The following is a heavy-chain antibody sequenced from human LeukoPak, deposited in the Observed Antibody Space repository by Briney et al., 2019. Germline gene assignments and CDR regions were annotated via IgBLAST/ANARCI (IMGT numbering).Heavy chain of an antibody. Sequence: ASVKVSCKASGYTFTNYYIHWVRQAPGQGLEWMGIINPAGGSTGYAQKFQGRVTMTRDTSTSTVYMELSSLRSEDTAVYYCARYNGDLTGGFDYWGQGALVTVSS. CDR3: ARYNGDLTGGFDY. V-gene: IGHV1-46*01. CDR2: INPAGGST. CDR1: GYTFTNYY. J-gene: IGHJ4*02. D-gene: IGHD4-17*01.